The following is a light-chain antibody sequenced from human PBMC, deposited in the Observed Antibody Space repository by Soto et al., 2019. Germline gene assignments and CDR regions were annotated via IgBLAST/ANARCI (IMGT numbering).Light chain of an antibody. CDR3: QQFGSSRWP. CDR1: QSVSGTY. CDR2: GAS. Sequence: EIVLTQSPGTLSLSPGERATLSCWASQSVSGTYLAWYQQKPGQAPRLLIYGASSRATGIPARFSGSGSGTDFTLTISRLEPEDFAVYYCQQFGSSRWPFGQGTKVEIK. V-gene: IGKV3-20*01. J-gene: IGKJ1*01.